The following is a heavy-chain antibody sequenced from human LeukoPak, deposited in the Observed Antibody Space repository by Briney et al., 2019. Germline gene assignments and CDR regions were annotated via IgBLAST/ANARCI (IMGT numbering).Heavy chain of an antibody. CDR2: INPDGSQK. V-gene: IGHV3-7*01. CDR1: GFTFDTYS. Sequence: PGGSLRLSCAASGFTFDTYSMNWVRQAPGKGLEWVASINPDGSQKLYVGSVKGRFTISRDNTKNSLCLQMNSLGAEDTAMYYCAKLLGTATTYDSWGQGARVTVSS. D-gene: IGHD5-24*01. CDR3: AKLLGTATTYDS. J-gene: IGHJ4*02.